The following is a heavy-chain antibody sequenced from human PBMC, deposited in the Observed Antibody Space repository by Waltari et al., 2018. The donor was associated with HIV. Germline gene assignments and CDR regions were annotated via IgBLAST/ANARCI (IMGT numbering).Heavy chain of an antibody. CDR1: GFMLRRFD. J-gene: IGHJ4*02. Sequence: VQLVEYGGGSVPPGGSLRLPCTGAGFMLRRFDLYWVRQDQGKGLEWISYISGWSTTIYYADSGKGRFTVARDNADNSVYLEMNSLRDDDTAVYYCARDGSGTYYADFFDSWGQGTLVTVSS. D-gene: IGHD1-26*01. CDR3: ARDGSGTYYADFFDS. V-gene: IGHV3-48*02. CDR2: ISGWSTTI.